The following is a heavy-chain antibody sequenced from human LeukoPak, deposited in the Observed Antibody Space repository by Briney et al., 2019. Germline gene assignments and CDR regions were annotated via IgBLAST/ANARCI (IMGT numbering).Heavy chain of an antibody. CDR3: ANSAPYSYGSILSSALDY. V-gene: IGHV3-48*02. CDR1: GFTFSSYS. Sequence: HPGGSLRLSCAASGFTFSSYSMNWVRQAPGKGLEWVSYISSSSSTIYYADSVKGRFTISRENAKNSLYLQMNSLRDEDTAVYYCANSAPYSYGSILSSALDYWGQGTLVTVSS. D-gene: IGHD5-18*01. J-gene: IGHJ4*02. CDR2: ISSSSSTI.